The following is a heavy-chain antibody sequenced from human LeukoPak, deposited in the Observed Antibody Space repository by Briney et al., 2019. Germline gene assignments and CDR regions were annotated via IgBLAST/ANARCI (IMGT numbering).Heavy chain of an antibody. CDR2: IHSSGST. V-gene: IGHV4-4*07. J-gene: IGHJ4*02. CDR1: GGSINTYY. Sequence: PSETLSLTCSVSGGSINTYYWSCIRQPAGKGLEWIGRIHSSGSTHYNPSLKSRVTMSLDTSKNQFSLKLTSVTAADTAVYYCARDNDFFDYWGRGTLVTVSS. CDR3: ARDNDFFDY.